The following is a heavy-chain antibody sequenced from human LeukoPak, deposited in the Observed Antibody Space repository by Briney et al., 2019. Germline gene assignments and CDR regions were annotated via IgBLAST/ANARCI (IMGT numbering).Heavy chain of an antibody. CDR2: ISGSGGAT. CDR1: GFTFSSYA. Sequence: GGSLRLSCAASGFTFSSYAMSWVRQAPGKGLEWVSAISGSGGATYYADSVKGRFTISRDNSKNMLYLQMNSLRAEDTAVYYCAKVPVFSLTISEVVTDDAFDNWGQGTIVTVSS. J-gene: IGHJ3*02. D-gene: IGHD3-3*01. V-gene: IGHV3-23*01. CDR3: AKVPVFSLTISEVVTDDAFDN.